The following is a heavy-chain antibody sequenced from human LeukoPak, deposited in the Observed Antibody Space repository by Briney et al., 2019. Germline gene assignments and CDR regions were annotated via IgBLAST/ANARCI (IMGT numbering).Heavy chain of an antibody. CDR2: IIPIFGTA. Sequence: SVKVSCKASGGTFSSYAISWVRQAPGQGLEWMGGIIPIFGTANYAQKFQGRVTITADESTSTAYMELSSLRSEDTAVYYCARGGYSGYGDFDYWGQGTLVTVSS. V-gene: IGHV1-69*13. D-gene: IGHD5-12*01. CDR1: GGTFSSYA. J-gene: IGHJ4*02. CDR3: ARGGYSGYGDFDY.